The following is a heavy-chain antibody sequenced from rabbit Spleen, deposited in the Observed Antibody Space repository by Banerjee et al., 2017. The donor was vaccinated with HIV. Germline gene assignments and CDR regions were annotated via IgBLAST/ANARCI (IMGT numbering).Heavy chain of an antibody. V-gene: IGHV1S45*01. CDR1: GFSFSNKAV. CDR3: ARDTATSFSTYGMDL. D-gene: IGHD1-1*01. J-gene: IGHJ6*01. CDR2: TAGGRSTFT. Sequence: QEQLVESGGGLVKPEGSLKLSCTASGFSFSNKAVMCWVRQAPGKGLEWIACTAGGRSTFTYYASWAKGRFTISKASSTTVTLQMTSLTAADTATYFCARDTATSFSTYGMDLWGPGTLVTVS.